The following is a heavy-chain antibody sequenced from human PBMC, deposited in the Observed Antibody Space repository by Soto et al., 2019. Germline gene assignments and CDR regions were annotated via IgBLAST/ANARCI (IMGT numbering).Heavy chain of an antibody. CDR2: ISAYNGNT. J-gene: IGHJ3*01. CDR3: ARDEITFGGVIVIHL. D-gene: IGHD3-16*02. V-gene: IGHV1-18*01. CDR1: GYTFTSYG. Sequence: GASVKVSCKASGYTFTSYGISWVRQAPGQGLEWMGWISAYNGNTNYAQKLQGRVTMTTDTSTSTADMELRSLRSDDTAVYYCARDEITFGGVIVIHLWGQGTMVTVSS.